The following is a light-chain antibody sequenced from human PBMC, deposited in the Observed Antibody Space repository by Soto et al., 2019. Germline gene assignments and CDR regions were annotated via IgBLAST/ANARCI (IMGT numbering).Light chain of an antibody. CDR3: CSYAGSSVWV. J-gene: IGLJ3*02. Sequence: QSALTQPASGSGSPGQSITISCTGTSSDVGCYNLVSWYQQHPGKAPKLMIYEVSKRPSGVSNRISGSKSGNTASLTISGLQAEDEADYYCCSYAGSSVWVFGGGTQLTVL. CDR2: EVS. CDR1: SSDVGCYNL. V-gene: IGLV2-23*02.